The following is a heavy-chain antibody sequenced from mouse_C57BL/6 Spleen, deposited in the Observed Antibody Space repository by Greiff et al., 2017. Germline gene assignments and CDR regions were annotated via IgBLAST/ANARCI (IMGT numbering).Heavy chain of an antibody. CDR1: GFTFSSYG. V-gene: IGHV5-6*01. D-gene: IGHD4-1*01. CDR3: ARRTATGTDFDY. Sequence: EVQGVESGGDLVKPGGSLKLSCAASGFTFSSYGMSWVRQTPDKRLEWVATISSGGSYTYYQESVKGRFTISRDNAKNTRYLQISSLKSEDTAMYYCARRTATGTDFDYWGQGTTLTVSS. J-gene: IGHJ2*01. CDR2: ISSGGSYT.